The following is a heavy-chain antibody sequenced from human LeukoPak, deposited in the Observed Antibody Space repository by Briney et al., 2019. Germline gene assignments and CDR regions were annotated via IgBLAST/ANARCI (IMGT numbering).Heavy chain of an antibody. CDR1: GFTFSSHG. D-gene: IGHD5-24*01. Sequence: GGSLRLSCAASGFTFSSHGMNWVRQAPGKGLEWVSGIRGDGVTTYYADSVKGRFTISRDNSKNTLYLQMNSLRAVDTAVYYCAKDDGWVQSANWGQGTLVTVSS. CDR3: AKDDGWVQSAN. V-gene: IGHV3-23*01. CDR2: IRGDGVTT. J-gene: IGHJ4*02.